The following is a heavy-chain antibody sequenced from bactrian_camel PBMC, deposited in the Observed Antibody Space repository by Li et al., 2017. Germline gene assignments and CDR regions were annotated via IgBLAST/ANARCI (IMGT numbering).Heavy chain of an antibody. D-gene: IGHD3*01. Sequence: VQLVESGGGSVQAGGSLTLSCTASGPTYRTYCMAWFRQAPGKERELVAAYYTGSGTTNYADSVKGRFTISKDNAENSLFLQMNSLKPEDTAMYYCAARSGGCASYALAADYYYWGQGTQVTVS. J-gene: IGHJ4*01. CDR1: GPTYRTYC. CDR2: YYTGSGTT. V-gene: IGHV3S1*01. CDR3: AARSGGCASYALAADYYY.